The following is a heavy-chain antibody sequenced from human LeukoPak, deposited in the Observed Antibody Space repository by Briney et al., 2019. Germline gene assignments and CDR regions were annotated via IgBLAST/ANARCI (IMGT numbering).Heavy chain of an antibody. D-gene: IGHD5-12*01. CDR2: IDSDGTST. CDR1: GFTFRRHW. V-gene: IGHV3-74*01. J-gene: IGHJ4*02. Sequence: GGSLRLSCAASGFTFRRHWMHWVRQAPGKGLVWVARIDSDGTSTSYADSVKGRFTISRDSATLYLQMNSLTAEDTAVYYCARGPANGGYGVDYWGQGTLVTVSS. CDR3: ARGPANGGYGVDY.